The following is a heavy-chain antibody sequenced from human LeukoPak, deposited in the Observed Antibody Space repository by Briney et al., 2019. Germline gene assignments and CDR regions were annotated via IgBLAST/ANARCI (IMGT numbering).Heavy chain of an antibody. J-gene: IGHJ4*02. CDR1: GDSISTSNSY. Sequence: SETLSLTCTVSGDSISTSNSYWGWIRQPPGKGLEWIGSIYYSGNTYYNASLKSRVTISVDTSKNQFSLDLSSVTAADTAVYYCAACPWGRGSCFFDYWGQGTLVTVSS. CDR2: IYYSGNT. D-gene: IGHD2-15*01. CDR3: AACPWGRGSCFFDY. V-gene: IGHV4-39*01.